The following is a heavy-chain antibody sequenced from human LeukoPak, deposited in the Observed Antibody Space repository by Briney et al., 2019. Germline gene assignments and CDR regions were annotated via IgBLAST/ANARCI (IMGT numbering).Heavy chain of an antibody. CDR1: GYTFTGYY. D-gene: IGHD3-22*01. V-gene: IGHV1-2*02. Sequence: ASVKVSCKASGYTFTGYYMHWVRQAPGQGLEWMGWINPNSDGTNYAQKFQGRVTMTRDTSISTAYMELSRLRSDDTAVYYCARDLPYYYDSSGYYYGQRDAFDIWGQGTMVTVSS. J-gene: IGHJ3*02. CDR3: ARDLPYYYDSSGYYYGQRDAFDI. CDR2: INPNSDGT.